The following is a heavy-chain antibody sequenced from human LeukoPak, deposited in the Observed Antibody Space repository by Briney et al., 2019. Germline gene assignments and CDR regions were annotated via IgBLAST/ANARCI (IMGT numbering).Heavy chain of an antibody. J-gene: IGHJ6*02. CDR3: ARERLRYFDWLPNYGMDV. CDR2: IYYSGST. CDR1: GGSISSSSYY. Sequence: SETLSLTCTVSGGSISSSSYYWGWIRQPPGKGLEWIGSIYYSGSTYYNPSLKSRVTISVDTSKNQFSLKLSSVTAADTAVYYCARERLRYFDWLPNYGMDVWGQGTTVTVSS. V-gene: IGHV4-39*07. D-gene: IGHD3-9*01.